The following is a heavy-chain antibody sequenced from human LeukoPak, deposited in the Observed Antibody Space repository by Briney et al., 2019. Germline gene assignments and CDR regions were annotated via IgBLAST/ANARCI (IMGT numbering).Heavy chain of an antibody. V-gene: IGHV3-23*01. CDR1: GFIFRSYA. Sequence: PGGSLRLSCAASGFIFRSYAMSWLRQPPARGLGWVSVFSCSGGSTYYADSVKGRFTISRDNSKNTLYLQMNSLRAGDTAVYYCAKVDLAEAYWGQGTLVTVSS. CDR3: AKVDLAEAY. CDR2: FSCSGGST. J-gene: IGHJ4*02.